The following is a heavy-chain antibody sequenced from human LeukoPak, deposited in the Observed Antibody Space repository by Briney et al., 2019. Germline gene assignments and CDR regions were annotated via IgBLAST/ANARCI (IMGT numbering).Heavy chain of an antibody. CDR2: IYYSGST. V-gene: IGHV4-59*01. J-gene: IGHJ4*02. D-gene: IGHD3-10*01. CDR1: GGSISSYY. Sequence: PSETLSLTCTVSGGSISSYYWSRIRQPPGKGLEWIGYIYYSGSTNYNPSLKSRVTISVDTSKNQFSLKLSSVTAADTAVYYCARDRGLWFGELSPFDYWGQGTLVTVSS. CDR3: ARDRGLWFGELSPFDY.